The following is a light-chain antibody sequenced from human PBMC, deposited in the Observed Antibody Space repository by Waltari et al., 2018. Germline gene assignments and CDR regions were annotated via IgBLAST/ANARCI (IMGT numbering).Light chain of an antibody. Sequence: EIVLTQSPGTLSLSPGERATLSCRASQSVSSPYLAWYQQKPDQAPRLLIFGASSRATGIPDRFSGSGSGTDFTLTISRLEPEDFAVYYCQQYAGSPGTFGQGTKVEIK. CDR3: QQYAGSPGT. V-gene: IGKV3-20*01. CDR1: QSVSSPY. CDR2: GAS. J-gene: IGKJ1*01.